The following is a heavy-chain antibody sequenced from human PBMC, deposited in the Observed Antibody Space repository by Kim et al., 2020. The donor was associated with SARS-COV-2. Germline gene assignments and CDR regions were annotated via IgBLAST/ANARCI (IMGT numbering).Heavy chain of an antibody. V-gene: IGHV1-46*01. D-gene: IGHD5-18*01. CDR2: INPSGGST. J-gene: IGHJ6*02. CDR3: ARASRPDASDTAMAVNSGMDV. Sequence: ASVKVSCKASGYTFTSYYMHWVRQAPGQGLEWMGIINPSGGSTSYAQKFQGRVTMTRDTSTSTVYMELSSLRSEDTAVYYCARASRPDASDTAMAVNSGMDVWGQGTTVTVSS. CDR1: GYTFTSYY.